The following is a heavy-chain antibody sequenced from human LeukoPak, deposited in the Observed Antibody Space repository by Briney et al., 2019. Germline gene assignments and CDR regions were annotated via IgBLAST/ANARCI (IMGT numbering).Heavy chain of an antibody. D-gene: IGHD4-17*01. CDR2: MSVIGGST. CDR3: AKDQTYGSMDV. CDR1: GFTFSSYA. Sequence: GGSLRLSCAASGFTFSSYAMTWVRQAPGKGLEWVPAMSVIGGSTYYADSVKGRFTISRDNSKNTLYLQMNSLRAEDTAVYYCAKDQTYGSMDVWGKGITVTVSS. V-gene: IGHV3-23*01. J-gene: IGHJ6*03.